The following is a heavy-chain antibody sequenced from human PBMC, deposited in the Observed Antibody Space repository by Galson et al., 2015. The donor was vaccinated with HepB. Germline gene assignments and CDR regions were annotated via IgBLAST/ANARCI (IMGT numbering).Heavy chain of an antibody. V-gene: IGHV3-7*01. CDR3: ARERVYCSSTSCYNWFDP. Sequence: SLRLSCAASGFTFRSYWMSWVRQAPGKGLEWVANIKQDGSEKDYVDSVKGRFTISRDNAKNSLYLQMNSLRAEDTAVYYCARERVYCSSTSCYNWFDPWGQGTLVTVSS. CDR2: IKQDGSEK. D-gene: IGHD2-2*01. CDR1: GFTFRSYW. J-gene: IGHJ5*02.